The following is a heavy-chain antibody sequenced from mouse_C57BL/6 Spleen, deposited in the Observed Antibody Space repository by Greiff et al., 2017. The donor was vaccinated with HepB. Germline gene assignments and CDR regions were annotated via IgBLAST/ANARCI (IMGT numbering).Heavy chain of an antibody. CDR2: IDPEDGDT. CDR1: GFNIKDYY. D-gene: IGHD1-1*01. Sequence: EVQLQESGAELVRPGASVKLSCTASGFNIKDYYMHWVKQRPAQGLEWIGRIDPEDGDTEYAPKFQGKATMTADTSSNTAYLQLSSRTSEGTAVYYCTRTVVATVDYWGQGTTLTVSS. V-gene: IGHV14-1*01. CDR3: TRTVVATVDY. J-gene: IGHJ2*01.